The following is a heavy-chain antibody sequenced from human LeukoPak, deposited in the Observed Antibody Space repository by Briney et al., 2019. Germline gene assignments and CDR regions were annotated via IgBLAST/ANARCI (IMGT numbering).Heavy chain of an antibody. CDR3: AKGSTTVVPRSFFDY. CDR2: ISGSDGIT. Sequence: GGSLRLSCAAPGFTFSSYGMSWVRQAPGKVLEWVSGISGSDGITYYAESVKGRFTITRDNSKNTLYLQMNSLRAEDTAVYYCAKGSTTVVPRSFFDYWGQGTLVTVSS. CDR1: GFTFSSYG. V-gene: IGHV3-23*01. D-gene: IGHD4-23*01. J-gene: IGHJ4*02.